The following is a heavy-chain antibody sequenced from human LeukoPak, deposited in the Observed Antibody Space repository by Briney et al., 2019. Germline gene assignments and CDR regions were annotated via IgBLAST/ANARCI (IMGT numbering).Heavy chain of an antibody. CDR2: ISAYNGQT. D-gene: IGHD1-26*01. CDR1: GYTFTTYG. V-gene: IGHV1-18*01. Sequence: GASVKVSCKASGYTFTTYGISWVRQAPGQGLEWMGWISAYNGQTNHTHNLQGRVSMTIDTSTSTAYMELRSLRSDDTAVYYCARCGGSYYVNRWFDPWGQGTLVTVSS. J-gene: IGHJ5*02. CDR3: ARCGGSYYVNRWFDP.